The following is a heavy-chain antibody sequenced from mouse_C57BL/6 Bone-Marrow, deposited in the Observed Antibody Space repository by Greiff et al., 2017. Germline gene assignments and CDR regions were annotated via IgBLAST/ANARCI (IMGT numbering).Heavy chain of an antibody. V-gene: IGHV14-4*01. CDR3: TDGYYYAMDY. CDR1: GFNIKDDY. Sequence: EVKLQESGAELVRPGASVKLSCTASGFNIKDDYMHWVKQRPEQGLEWIGWIDPENGDTEYASKFQGKATITADTSSNTAYLQLSSLTSEDTAVYYCTDGYYYAMDYWGQGTSVTVSS. CDR2: IDPENGDT. J-gene: IGHJ4*01. D-gene: IGHD2-3*01.